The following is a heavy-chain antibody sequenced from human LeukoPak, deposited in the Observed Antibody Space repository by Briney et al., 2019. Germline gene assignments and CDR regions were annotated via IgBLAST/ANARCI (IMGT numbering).Heavy chain of an antibody. CDR3: ARDPRNGYSYGSRGYYYYMDV. Sequence: KASETLSLTCTVSGGSISSYYWSWIRQPAGKGLEWIGRIYTSGSTNYNPSLKSRVTISVDKSKNQFSLKLSSVTAADTAVYYCARDPRNGYSYGSRGYYYYMDVWGKGTRSPSP. D-gene: IGHD5-18*01. CDR1: GGSISSYY. J-gene: IGHJ6*03. CDR2: IYTSGST. V-gene: IGHV4-4*07.